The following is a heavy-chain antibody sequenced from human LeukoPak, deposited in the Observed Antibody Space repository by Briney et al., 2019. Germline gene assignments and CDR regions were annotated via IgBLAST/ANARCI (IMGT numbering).Heavy chain of an antibody. J-gene: IGHJ6*03. CDR1: GYTFTSYG. CDR3: ARGPVVVTANLVYYYYYMDV. D-gene: IGHD2-21*02. V-gene: IGHV1-18*01. CDR2: ISAYNGNT. Sequence: GASVKVSCKASGYTFTSYGISWVRQAPGQGLEWMGWISAYNGNTNYAQRLQGRVTMTTDTSTSTAYMELRSLRSDDTAVYYCARGPVVVTANLVYYYYYMDVWGKGTTVTVSS.